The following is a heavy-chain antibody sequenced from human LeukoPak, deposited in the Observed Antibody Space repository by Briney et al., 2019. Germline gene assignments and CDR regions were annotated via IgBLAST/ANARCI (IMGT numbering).Heavy chain of an antibody. CDR2: IYYSGST. CDR1: GGSISSGGYY. D-gene: IGHD3-3*01. J-gene: IGHJ4*02. V-gene: IGHV4-31*03. Sequence: PSETLSLTCTVSGGSISSGGYYWSWIRQHPGKGLEWIGYIYYSGSTYYNPSLKSRVTISVDTSKNQFSLKLSSVTAADTAVYYCARVPRTGVTINYYFDYWGQGTLVTVSS. CDR3: ARVPRTGVTINYYFDY.